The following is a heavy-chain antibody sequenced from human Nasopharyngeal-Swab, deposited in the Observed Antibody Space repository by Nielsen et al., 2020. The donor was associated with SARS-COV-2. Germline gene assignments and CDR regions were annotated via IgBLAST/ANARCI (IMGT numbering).Heavy chain of an antibody. V-gene: IGHV1-2*06. CDR2: INPNSGGT. Sequence: ASVNVSRKASGYTLTGYYMHWLRQAPGQGLEWMGRINPNSGGTNYQQKFQGRVTMTRDTSISTAYMEPSRLRSDDTAVYYCARETQDYYYYYYGMDVWGQGTTVTVSS. CDR1: GYTLTGYY. CDR3: ARETQDYYYYYYGMDV. J-gene: IGHJ6*02.